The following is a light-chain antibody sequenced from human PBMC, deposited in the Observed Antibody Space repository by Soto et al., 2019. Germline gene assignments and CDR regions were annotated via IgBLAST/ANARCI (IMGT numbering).Light chain of an antibody. CDR3: QTLGTGIQV. Sequence: QLVLTQSPSASASLGASVKLTCTLSSGYSTYAIAWHQQQSEKSPRFLMKINYDGTHSKGDGFFDRFSGSSSGAERHLTISSLQSEDEADYYCQTLGTGIQVFGGGTQLTVL. J-gene: IGLJ3*02. CDR1: SGYSTYA. V-gene: IGLV4-69*01. CDR2: INYDGTH.